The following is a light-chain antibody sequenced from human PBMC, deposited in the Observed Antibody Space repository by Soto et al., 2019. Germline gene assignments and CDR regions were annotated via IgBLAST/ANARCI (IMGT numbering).Light chain of an antibody. CDR2: AAS. CDR1: QGISSY. V-gene: IGKV1-9*01. J-gene: IGKJ4*01. Sequence: DIQLTQSPSFLSASVGDRVTITCRASQGISSYLAWYQQKPGKAPKLLIYAASTLQRGVPSRFSGSGSGTEFTLTISSLQPEDFTTYYCQQLNSYPTFGGGTKVDIK. CDR3: QQLNSYPT.